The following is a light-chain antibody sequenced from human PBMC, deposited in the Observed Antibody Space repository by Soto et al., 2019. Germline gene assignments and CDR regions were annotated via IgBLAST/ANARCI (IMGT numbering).Light chain of an antibody. Sequence: QSVLTQPASVSGSPGQSITISCTGTSSDVGSYNFVSWFQQHPGKVPKLIIYEGTERPSGVSNRFSASKSGNTASLTISGRQPEDDADYYCCSYAGPSTIFGGGTKVTVL. CDR2: EGT. J-gene: IGLJ2*01. CDR3: CSYAGPSTI. CDR1: SSDVGSYNF. V-gene: IGLV2-23*01.